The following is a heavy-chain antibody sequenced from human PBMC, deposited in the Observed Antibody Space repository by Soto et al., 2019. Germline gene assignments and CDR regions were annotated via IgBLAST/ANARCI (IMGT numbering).Heavy chain of an antibody. J-gene: IGHJ4*02. CDR2: LWRDGSKV. CDR3: ARAGTGWTGGDQ. Sequence: LRLSCAASGVTFSDYDMHWVRQGPGKRLEWVAVLWRDGSKVYYAYSVKGRFTISRDNSKNTLYLQMNSLRVEDTAVYYCARAGTGWTGGDQWGQGTLVTVSS. V-gene: IGHV3-33*01. D-gene: IGHD6-19*01. CDR1: GVTFSDYD.